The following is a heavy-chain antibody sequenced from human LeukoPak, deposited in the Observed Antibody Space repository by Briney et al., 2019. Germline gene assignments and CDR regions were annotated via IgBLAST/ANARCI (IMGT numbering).Heavy chain of an antibody. V-gene: IGHV4-4*07. J-gene: IGHJ3*02. CDR2: IYTSGST. D-gene: IGHD2-21*02. CDR1: GGSISSYY. Sequence: SETLSLTCTVSGGSISSYYWSWIRQPAGKGLEWTGRIYTSGSTNYNPSLKSRVTMSVDTSKNQFSLKLSSVTAADTAVYYCARDKVVTTTFPCAFDIWGQGTMVTVSS. CDR3: ARDKVVTTTFPCAFDI.